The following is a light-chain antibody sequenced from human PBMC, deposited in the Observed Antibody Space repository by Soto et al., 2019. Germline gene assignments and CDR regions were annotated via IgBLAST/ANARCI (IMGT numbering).Light chain of an antibody. CDR1: SSNIANNY. V-gene: IGLV1-51*01. J-gene: IGLJ2*01. Sequence: QSVLTQPPSVSAAPGQMVTISCSGSSSNIANNYVSWYRRLPGTAPKLLIYDNYKRPSGIPDRFSGSKSGASATLGITGLQTGDEADYYCGTWDSSLSAGIFGGGTQLTVL. CDR2: DNY. CDR3: GTWDSSLSAGI.